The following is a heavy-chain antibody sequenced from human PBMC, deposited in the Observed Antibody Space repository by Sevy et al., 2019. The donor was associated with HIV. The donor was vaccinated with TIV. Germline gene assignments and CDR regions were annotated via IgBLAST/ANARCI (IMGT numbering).Heavy chain of an antibody. CDR2: FDPEDGKT. D-gene: IGHD3-22*01. J-gene: IGHJ4*02. CDR1: GYTLTKLS. Sequence: ASVKVSCKVSGYTLTKLSMHWVRQAPGKGLEWMGTFDPEDGKTIYAQKFQGRVTMTEDTSIDTAYMELSSLRSEDTAVFYCAITKDYYDNSGYPFDYWGQGTLVAVSS. CDR3: AITKDYYDNSGYPFDY. V-gene: IGHV1-24*01.